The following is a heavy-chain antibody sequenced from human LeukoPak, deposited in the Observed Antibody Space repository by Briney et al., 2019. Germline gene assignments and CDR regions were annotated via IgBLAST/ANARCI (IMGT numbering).Heavy chain of an antibody. D-gene: IGHD6-19*01. CDR2: ISGSGGST. J-gene: IGHJ4*02. V-gene: IGHV3-23*01. Sequence: GGSLRLSCAASGFTFSSYAMSWVRQAPGKGLEWVSAISGSGGSTYYADSVKGRFTISRDNSKNTLYLQMNSLRAGDTAVYYCAKDGAVAGTAQDYWGQGTLVTVSS. CDR3: AKDGAVAGTAQDY. CDR1: GFTFSSYA.